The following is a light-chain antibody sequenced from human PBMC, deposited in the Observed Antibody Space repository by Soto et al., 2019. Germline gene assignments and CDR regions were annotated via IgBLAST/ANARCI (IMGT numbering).Light chain of an antibody. V-gene: IGLV2-14*01. J-gene: IGLJ1*01. CDR3: ISYTSSSLYV. CDR1: SSDVGGYNY. CDR2: DVS. Sequence: QSALTQPASVSGSPGQSITISCTGTSSDVGGYNYASWYQQHPGKAPELMIHDVSNRPSGVSNRFSGSKSGNTASLTISGLQAEDEAEYYCISYTSSSLYVFGTGTKVTVL.